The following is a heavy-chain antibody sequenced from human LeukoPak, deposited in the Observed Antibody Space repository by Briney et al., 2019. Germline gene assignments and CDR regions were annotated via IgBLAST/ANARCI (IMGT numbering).Heavy chain of an antibody. CDR1: GGSISSYY. V-gene: IGHV4-59*12. D-gene: IGHD5-12*01. CDR2: IYYSGST. Sequence: SETLSLTCTVSGGSISSYYWSWIQQPPGKGLEWIGYIYYSGSTNYNPSFKSRVTISVDTSKNQFSLKLSSVTAADTAVYYCARDGGATGYYYYYMDVWGKGTTVTVSS. CDR3: ARDGGATGYYYYYMDV. J-gene: IGHJ6*03.